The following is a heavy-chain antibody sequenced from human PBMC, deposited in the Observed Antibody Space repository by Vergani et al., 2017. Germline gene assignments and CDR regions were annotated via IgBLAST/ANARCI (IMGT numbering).Heavy chain of an antibody. CDR1: GGSISSSSYY. Sequence: QLQLQESGPGLVKPSETLSLTCTVSGGSISSSSYYWGWIRQPPGKGLEWIGSIYYSGSTYYNPSLKSRVTISVDTSKNQFSLKLSSVTAADTAVYYCARQGHSSGWSSVGYYYYYYMDVWGKGTTVTVSS. J-gene: IGHJ6*03. CDR2: IYYSGST. CDR3: ARQGHSSGWSSVGYYYYYYMDV. V-gene: IGHV4-39*01. D-gene: IGHD6-19*01.